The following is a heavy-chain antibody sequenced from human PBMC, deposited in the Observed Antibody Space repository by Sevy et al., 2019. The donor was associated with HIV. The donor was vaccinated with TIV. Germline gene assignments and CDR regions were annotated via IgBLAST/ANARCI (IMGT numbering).Heavy chain of an antibody. CDR2: FYTAGAR. V-gene: IGHV3-53*01. CDR3: ARDPSSYCGEDCSA. Sequence: GGSLRLSCAASGFSVNDNYMSWVRRPPGKGLEWVSIFYTAGARYYAESVKGRFTVSRDGSEMLFYLQMNNLRVEDTAVYYCARDPSSYCGEDCSAWGQGTQVTVSS. J-gene: IGHJ4*02. CDR1: GFSVNDNY. D-gene: IGHD2-21*02.